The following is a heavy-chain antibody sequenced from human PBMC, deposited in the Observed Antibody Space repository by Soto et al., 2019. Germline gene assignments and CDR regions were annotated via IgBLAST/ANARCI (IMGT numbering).Heavy chain of an antibody. V-gene: IGHV3-21*01. CDR1: GFTFSSYS. Sequence: GGSLRLSCAASGFTFSSYSMNWVRQAPGKGLEWVSSISSSSSYIYYADSVKGRFTISRDNAKNSLYLQMNSLRAEDTAVYYCARGTSRGNRDAFDIWGQGTMVTVSS. CDR2: ISSSSSYI. D-gene: IGHD3-16*01. CDR3: ARGTSRGNRDAFDI. J-gene: IGHJ3*02.